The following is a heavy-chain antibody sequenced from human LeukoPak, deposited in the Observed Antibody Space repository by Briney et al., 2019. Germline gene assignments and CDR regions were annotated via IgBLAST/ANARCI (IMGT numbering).Heavy chain of an antibody. V-gene: IGHV4-59*01. D-gene: IGHD3-22*01. CDR3: ARVRSGYYYDSSGYAFDY. CDR1: GGSISSYY. Sequence: SETLSLTCTVSGGSISSYYWRWIRQPPGKGLEWIGYIYYSGSTNYNPSLKSRVTISVDTSKNQFSLKLSSVTAADTAVYYCARVRSGYYYDSSGYAFDYWGQGTLVTVSS. J-gene: IGHJ4*02. CDR2: IYYSGST.